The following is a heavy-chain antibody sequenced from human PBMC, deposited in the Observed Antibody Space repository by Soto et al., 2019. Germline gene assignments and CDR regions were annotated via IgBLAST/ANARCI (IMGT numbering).Heavy chain of an antibody. CDR3: AKGPLDDCLGGSCHFDH. CDR2: ITRDGSKT. CDR1: GFTFRNNA. Sequence: GGSLRLSCVASGFTFRNNAMNWVRQAPGKGLEWISDITRDGSKTHYADSVKGRFTIPRDNVDDTLFLQLNNVRGDDTAVYFCAKGPLDDCLGGSCHFDHWGQGVLVTVS. J-gene: IGHJ4*02. V-gene: IGHV3-23*01. D-gene: IGHD2-15*01.